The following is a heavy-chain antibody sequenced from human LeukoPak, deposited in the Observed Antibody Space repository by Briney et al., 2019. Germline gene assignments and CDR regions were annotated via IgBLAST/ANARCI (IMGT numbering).Heavy chain of an antibody. CDR1: GFTFSSYW. CDR2: VNNDGSST. D-gene: IGHD1-1*01. V-gene: IGHV3-74*01. Sequence: GGTLRLSCAASGFTFSSYWMHWVRQAPGKGLVWVSRVNNDGSSTTYADSVKGRFTISRDNAKNTIYLQMNSLRAEDTAVYYCARGGWGTGTDYWGQGTLVTVST. CDR3: ARGGWGTGTDY. J-gene: IGHJ4*02.